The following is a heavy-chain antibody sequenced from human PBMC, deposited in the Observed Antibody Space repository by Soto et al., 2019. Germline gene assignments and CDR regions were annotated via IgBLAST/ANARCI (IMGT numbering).Heavy chain of an antibody. CDR3: ARNRPEDYGDSYFDY. Sequence: QVQLQESGPGLVKPSQTLSLTCTVSGGSISSGGYYWSWIRQHPGKGLEWIGYIYYSGSTYYNPSLKSRVTISVDPSKNQFSLKLSSVTAADTAVYYCARNRPEDYGDSYFDYWGQGTLVTVSS. V-gene: IGHV4-31*03. CDR1: GGSISSGGYY. D-gene: IGHD4-17*01. CDR2: IYYSGST. J-gene: IGHJ4*02.